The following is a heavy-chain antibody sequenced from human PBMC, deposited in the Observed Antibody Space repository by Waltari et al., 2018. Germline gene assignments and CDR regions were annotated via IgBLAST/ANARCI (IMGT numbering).Heavy chain of an antibody. V-gene: IGHV3-7*01. Sequence: EVQLVESGGGWVQPGGSLRLSCAASGFTFNPYWMKWIRQAPGKGLEWVANIKPDGSQKFYVDSVKGRFTVSRDNAQNSLYLQMNNLRAEETAVYYCTTLARGESGDYWGQGTLVTVSS. CDR2: IKPDGSQK. J-gene: IGHJ4*02. CDR3: TTLARGESGDY. D-gene: IGHD3-10*01. CDR1: GFTFNPYW.